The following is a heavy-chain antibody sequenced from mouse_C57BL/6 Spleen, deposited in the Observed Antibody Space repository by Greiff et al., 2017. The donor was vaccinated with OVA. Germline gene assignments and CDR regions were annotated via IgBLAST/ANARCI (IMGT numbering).Heavy chain of an antibody. V-gene: IGHV1-52*01. J-gene: IGHJ4*01. CDR2: IDPSDSET. CDR1: GYTFTSYW. D-gene: IGHD1-1*01. Sequence: QVQLQQPGAELVRPGSSVKLSCKASGYTFTSYWMHWVKQRPIQGLEWIGNIDPSDSETHYNQKFKDKATLTVDKSSSTAYMQLSSLTSEDSAVYYCARTPLYYGSSHDDAMDYWGQGTSVTVSS. CDR3: ARTPLYYGSSHDDAMDY.